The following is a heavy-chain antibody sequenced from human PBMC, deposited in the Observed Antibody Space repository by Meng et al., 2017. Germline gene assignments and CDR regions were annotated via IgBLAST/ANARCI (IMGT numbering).Heavy chain of an antibody. J-gene: IGHJ4*02. CDR3: ARGTDYGDYYFDY. D-gene: IGHD4-17*01. Sequence: GRLRESGHGRVKLSGTLAPTCAVSGGSISSSNWWSWVRQPPGKGLEWIGEIYHSGSTNYNPSLKSRVTISVDKSKNQFSLKLSSVTAANTAVYYCARGTDYGDYYFDYWGQGTLVTVSS. CDR1: GGSISSSNW. CDR2: IYHSGST. V-gene: IGHV4-4*02.